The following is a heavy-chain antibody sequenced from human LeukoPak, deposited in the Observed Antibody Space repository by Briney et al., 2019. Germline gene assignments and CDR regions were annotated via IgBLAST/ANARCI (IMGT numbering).Heavy chain of an antibody. V-gene: IGHV3-23*01. J-gene: IGHJ5*02. D-gene: IGHD3-3*01. CDR3: AKDPTMRITIFGVVIIGWFDP. Sequence: GGSLRLSCAASGFTFSSYAMSWVRQAPGKGLEWVSAISGSGGSTYYADSVKGRFIISRDNSKNTLYLQMNSLRAEDTAVYYCAKDPTMRITIFGVVIIGWFDPWGQGTLVTVSS. CDR1: GFTFSSYA. CDR2: ISGSGGST.